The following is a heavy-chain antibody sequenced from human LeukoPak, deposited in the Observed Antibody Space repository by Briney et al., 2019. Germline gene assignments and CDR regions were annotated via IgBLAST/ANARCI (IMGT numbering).Heavy chain of an antibody. J-gene: IGHJ3*02. CDR1: GGSVSSGSYY. CDR3: ARDGYYYDSSGYHDAFDI. Sequence: PSETLSLTCTVSGGSVSSGSYYWSWIRQPPGKGPEWIGYIYYSGSTNYIPSLKSRVTISVDTSKNQFSLKLSSVTAADTAVYYCARDGYYYDSSGYHDAFDIWGQGTMVTVSS. CDR2: IYYSGST. V-gene: IGHV4-61*01. D-gene: IGHD3-22*01.